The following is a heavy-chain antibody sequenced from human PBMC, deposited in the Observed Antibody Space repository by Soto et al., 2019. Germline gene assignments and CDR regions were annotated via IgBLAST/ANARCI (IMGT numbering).Heavy chain of an antibody. Sequence: VQLLESGGGLVQPGGSLRLSCAASGFTFNTYAMNWVRQAPGKGLEWVSAISGSGGSTYYADSVKGRFTISRDNSKNTLYLQMNSLRAEDTAVYYCANGATSSWYGGQFDCWGQGTQVTVSS. D-gene: IGHD6-13*01. J-gene: IGHJ4*02. CDR3: ANGATSSWYGGQFDC. CDR2: ISGSGGST. CDR1: GFTFNTYA. V-gene: IGHV3-23*01.